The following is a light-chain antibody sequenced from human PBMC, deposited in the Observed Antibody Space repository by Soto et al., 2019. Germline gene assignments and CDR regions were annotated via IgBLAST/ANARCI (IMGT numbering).Light chain of an antibody. Sequence: IVLTQSPGTLSLSPGERVTLSCRASESVDINLAWYQQKPGQAPRLLIYGASTRATDMPGTFSGRGSGTEFTLTISSLQSEDFAVYYCQQYKNWPRTFGQGSKVDI. CDR3: QQYKNWPRT. CDR2: GAS. CDR1: ESVDIN. J-gene: IGKJ1*01. V-gene: IGKV3-15*01.